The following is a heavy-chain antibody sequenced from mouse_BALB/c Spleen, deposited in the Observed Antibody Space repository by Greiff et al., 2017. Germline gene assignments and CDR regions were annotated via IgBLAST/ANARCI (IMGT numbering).Heavy chain of an antibody. J-gene: IGHJ4*01. CDR1: GFTFSSFG. Sequence: EVHLVESGGGLVQPGGSRKLSCAASGFTFSSFGMHWVRQAPEKGLEWVAYISSGSSTIYYADTVKGRFTISRDNPKNTLFLQMTSLRSEDTAMYYCASTTGVGAVDYWGQGTSVTVSS. CDR3: ASTTGVGAVDY. V-gene: IGHV5-17*02. D-gene: IGHD1-1*01. CDR2: ISSGSSTI.